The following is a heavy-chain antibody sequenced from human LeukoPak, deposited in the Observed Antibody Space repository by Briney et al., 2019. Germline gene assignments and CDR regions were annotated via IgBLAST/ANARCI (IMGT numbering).Heavy chain of an antibody. CDR1: GGTFSSYA. Sequence: SVKVSCKASGGTFSSYAISWVRQAPGQGLEWMGGIIPIFATANYAQKFQGRVTITADESTSTAYMELSSLRSEDTAVYYCATDLGLVTDYFDYWGQGTLVTVSS. J-gene: IGHJ4*02. CDR2: IIPIFATA. CDR3: ATDLGLVTDYFDY. V-gene: IGHV1-69*13. D-gene: IGHD5/OR15-5a*01.